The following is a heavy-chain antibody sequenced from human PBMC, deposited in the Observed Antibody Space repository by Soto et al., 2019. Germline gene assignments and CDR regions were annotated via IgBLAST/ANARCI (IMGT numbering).Heavy chain of an antibody. J-gene: IGHJ1*01. CDR2: ISAYNDNR. D-gene: IGHD3-22*01. Sequence: ASVKVSCKASGYTFTSYGIIWVRQAPGQGLEWMGWISAYNDNRNYAQKLQGRVTMTTDTSTSTAYMELRSLRSDDTAVYYCARDYYDSSGYPRLDFQHWGQGTLVTVSS. CDR1: GYTFTSYG. V-gene: IGHV1-18*01. CDR3: ARDYYDSSGYPRLDFQH.